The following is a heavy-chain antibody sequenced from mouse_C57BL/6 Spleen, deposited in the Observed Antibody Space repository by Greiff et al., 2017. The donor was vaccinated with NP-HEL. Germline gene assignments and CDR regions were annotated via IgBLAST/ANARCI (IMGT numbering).Heavy chain of an antibody. Sequence: QVQLKESGPELVKPGASVKISCKASGYAFSSSWMNWVKQRPGKGLEWIGRIYPGDGDTNYNGKFKGKATLTADKSSSTAYMQLSSLTSEDSAVYFCARKGDYGNYVDYFDYWGQGTTLTVSS. CDR2: IYPGDGDT. CDR3: ARKGDYGNYVDYFDY. D-gene: IGHD2-1*01. CDR1: GYAFSSSW. J-gene: IGHJ2*01. V-gene: IGHV1-82*01.